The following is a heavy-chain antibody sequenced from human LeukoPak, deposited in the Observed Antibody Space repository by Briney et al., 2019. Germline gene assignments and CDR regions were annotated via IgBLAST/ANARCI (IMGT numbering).Heavy chain of an antibody. Sequence: SETLSLTRTVSGGSISSSSYYWGWPRHPRGKGLEWMGSIFYSGSTYYNPSLNSRVTLSVVTSKNQFSLKLSSVSAADTAVYYCARDDTAMAYYFDYWGQGTLVTVSS. V-gene: IGHV4-39*07. D-gene: IGHD5-18*01. J-gene: IGHJ4*02. CDR1: GGSISSSSYY. CDR2: IFYSGST. CDR3: ARDDTAMAYYFDY.